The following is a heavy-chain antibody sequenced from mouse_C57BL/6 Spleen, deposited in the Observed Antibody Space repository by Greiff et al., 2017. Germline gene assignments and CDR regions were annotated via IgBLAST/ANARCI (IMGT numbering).Heavy chain of an antibody. D-gene: IGHD3-2*02. J-gene: IGHJ2*01. CDR2: INPNNGGT. CDR3: AREGSSGDFDY. V-gene: IGHV1-26*01. Sequence: VQLQQSGPELVKPGASVKISCKASGYTFTDYYMNWVKQSHGKSLEWIGDINPNNGGTSYNQKFKGKATLTVDKSSSTAYMELRSLTSEDSAVDYCAREGSSGDFDYGGQGTTLTVSS. CDR1: GYTFTDYY.